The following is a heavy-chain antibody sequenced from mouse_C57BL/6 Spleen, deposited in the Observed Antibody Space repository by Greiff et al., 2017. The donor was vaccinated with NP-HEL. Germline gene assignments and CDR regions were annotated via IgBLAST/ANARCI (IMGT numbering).Heavy chain of an antibody. CDR1: GFTFSDYY. D-gene: IGHD4-1*01. CDR3: ARANFYYFDY. CDR2: INYDGSST. Sequence: DVQLVESEGGLVQPGSSMKLSCTASGFTFSDYYMAWVRQVPEKGLEWVANINYDGSSTYYLDSLKSRFIISRDNAKNILYLQMSSLKSEDTATYYCARANFYYFDYWGQGTTLTVSS. J-gene: IGHJ2*01. V-gene: IGHV5-16*01.